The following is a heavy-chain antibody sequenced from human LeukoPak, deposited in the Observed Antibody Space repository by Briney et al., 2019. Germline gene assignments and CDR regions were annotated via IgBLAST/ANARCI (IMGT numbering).Heavy chain of an antibody. D-gene: IGHD3-3*01. CDR3: AKQPYDFWSGYVPYYFDY. V-gene: IGHV3-23*01. Sequence: GGSLRLSCAASGFTFSSYAMSWVRQAPGKGLEWVSAISGSGGSTYYADSVKGRFTISRDNSKNTLYLQMNSLRAEDTAVYYCAKQPYDFWSGYVPYYFDYWGQGTLVTASS. CDR2: ISGSGGST. J-gene: IGHJ4*02. CDR1: GFTFSSYA.